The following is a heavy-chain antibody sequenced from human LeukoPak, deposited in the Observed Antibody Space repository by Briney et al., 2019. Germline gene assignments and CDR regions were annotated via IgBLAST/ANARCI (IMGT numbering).Heavy chain of an antibody. V-gene: IGHV1-69*05. CDR1: GGTFSSYA. CDR2: IIPIFGTA. D-gene: IGHD3-3*01. CDR3: ARGSGYGHYYYYMDV. Sequence: SVKVSCKASGGTFSSYAISWVRRAPGQGLEWMGGIIPIFGTANYAQKFQGRVTITTDESTSTAYIELSSLRSEDTAVYYCARGSGYGHYYYYMDVWGKGTTVTVSS. J-gene: IGHJ6*03.